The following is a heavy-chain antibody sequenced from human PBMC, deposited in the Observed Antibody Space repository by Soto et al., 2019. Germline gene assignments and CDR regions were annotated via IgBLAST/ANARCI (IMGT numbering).Heavy chain of an antibody. CDR2: INTDGIST. V-gene: IGHV3-74*01. J-gene: IGHJ6*02. CDR1: GFTFSSYA. CDR3: ARGRGYQYYGMDV. Sequence: GGSLRLSCAASGFTFSSYAMSWVRQAPGKWLVWVSRINTDGISTTYADSVKGRFTISRDKAKNTLYLQMNSLRADDTAVYYCARGRGYQYYGMDVWGQGTTVTVSS.